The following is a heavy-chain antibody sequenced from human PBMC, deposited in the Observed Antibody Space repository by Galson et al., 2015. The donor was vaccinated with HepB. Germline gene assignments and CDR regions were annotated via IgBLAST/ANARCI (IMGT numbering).Heavy chain of an antibody. CDR2: ISSSTTYT. Sequence: SLRLSCAASGFTFSDYYMSWIRQAPGKGLEWLSYISSSTTYTNYADSVKGRFTISRDNAKNSLFLQMNSLRPEDTAEYYCARVYYDSSGYCCGYFDYWGQGTQVTVSS. J-gene: IGHJ4*02. D-gene: IGHD3-22*01. CDR1: GFTFSDYY. V-gene: IGHV3-11*06. CDR3: ARVYYDSSGYCCGYFDY.